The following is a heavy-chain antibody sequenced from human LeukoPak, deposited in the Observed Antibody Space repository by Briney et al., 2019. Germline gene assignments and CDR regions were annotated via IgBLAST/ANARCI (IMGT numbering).Heavy chain of an antibody. CDR3: ASEFSGSYYY. CDR1: GFTFSDCH. CDR2: ATSKSNRYTT. Sequence: GGSLRLSCAASGFTFSDCHMDWVRQAPGKGLEWVGRATSKSNRYTTEYAASVKGRFSISREDSKNSLYLQLSSLKTEDTAVYCCASEFSGSYYYWGQGTLVTVSS. D-gene: IGHD1-26*01. J-gene: IGHJ4*02. V-gene: IGHV3-72*01.